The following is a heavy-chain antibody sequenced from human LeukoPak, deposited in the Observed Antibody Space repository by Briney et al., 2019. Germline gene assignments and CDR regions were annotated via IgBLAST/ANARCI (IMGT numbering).Heavy chain of an antibody. V-gene: IGHV1-69*13. CDR1: GGTFSSYA. CDR2: IIPIFGTA. D-gene: IGHD5-18*01. J-gene: IGHJ4*02. Sequence: GASVKVSCTASGGTFSSYAISWVRQAPGQGLEWMGGIIPIFGTANYAQKFQGRVTITADESTSTAYMELSSLRSEDTAVYYCAILMGGLGYSYGLVYFDYWGQGTLVTVSS. CDR3: AILMGGLGYSYGLVYFDY.